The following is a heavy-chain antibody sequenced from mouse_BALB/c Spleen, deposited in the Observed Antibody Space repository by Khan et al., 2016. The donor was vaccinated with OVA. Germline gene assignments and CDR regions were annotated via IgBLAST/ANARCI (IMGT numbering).Heavy chain of an antibody. D-gene: IGHD1-1*01. CDR1: GYTFTSYW. Sequence: DLVKPGASVKLSCKASGYTFTSYWINWIKQRPGQGLEWIGRIGPGSGSTYYNEMFTGKATLTVDTTSSTAYIQISSLSSEDSAVXFCARSSYHGSSLYAMDYWGQGTSVTVSA. CDR3: ARSSYHGSSLYAMDY. CDR2: IGPGSGST. J-gene: IGHJ4*01. V-gene: IGHV1S41*01.